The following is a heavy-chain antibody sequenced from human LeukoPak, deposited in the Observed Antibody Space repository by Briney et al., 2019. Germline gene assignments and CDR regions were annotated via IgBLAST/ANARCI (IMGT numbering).Heavy chain of an antibody. Sequence: PGGSLRLSCAASGFTFTTYAINWVRQAPGKGLEWVSGISGGGDKAYYADSVNGRFTISRDNSENTVSLQMSSLRAEDTALYYCAKGLALAGTGGGFDVWGQGTRVAVSS. CDR3: AKGLALAGTGGGFDV. CDR1: GFTFTTYA. CDR2: ISGGGDKA. J-gene: IGHJ3*01. D-gene: IGHD6-19*01. V-gene: IGHV3-23*01.